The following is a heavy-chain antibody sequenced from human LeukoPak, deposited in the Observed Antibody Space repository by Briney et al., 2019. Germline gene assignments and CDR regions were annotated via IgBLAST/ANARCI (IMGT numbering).Heavy chain of an antibody. CDR3: AGRDYYDSSGLGDY. D-gene: IGHD3-22*01. Sequence: GGSLRLSCAASGFTVSSNYMSWVRQAPGKGLEWASVIYSGGSTYYADSVKGRFTISRDNSKNTLYLQMNSLRAEDTAVYYCAGRDYYDSSGLGDYWGQGTLVTVSS. V-gene: IGHV3-53*01. J-gene: IGHJ4*02. CDR1: GFTVSSNY. CDR2: IYSGGST.